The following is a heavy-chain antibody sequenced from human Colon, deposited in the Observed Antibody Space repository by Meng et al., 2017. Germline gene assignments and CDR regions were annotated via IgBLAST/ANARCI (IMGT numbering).Heavy chain of an antibody. CDR2: IHYSGIA. D-gene: IGHD3-22*01. J-gene: IGHJ5*02. CDR1: GTPSTSEAFY. Sequence: QESGSELVKPSQSLSPTCSVSGTPSTSEAFYRGCIRRHPGKGLEWIGYIHYSGIANYNPSLNSRIAISVDTSKNHFSLKLSSVTAADTAVYYCARYRYDSSSYSNFFDPWGQGTLVTVSS. CDR3: ARYRYDSSSYSNFFDP. V-gene: IGHV4-31*03.